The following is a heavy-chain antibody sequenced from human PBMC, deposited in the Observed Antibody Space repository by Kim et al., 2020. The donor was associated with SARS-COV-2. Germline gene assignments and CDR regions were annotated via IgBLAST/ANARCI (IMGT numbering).Heavy chain of an antibody. CDR2: MNPNSGNT. CDR3: ARVQVVVPAAIGWFDP. Sequence: ASVKVSCKASGYTFTSYDINWVRQATGQGLEWMGWMNPNSGNTGYAQKFQGRVTMTRNTSISTAYMELSSLRSEDTAVYYCARVQVVVPAAIGWFDPWGQGTLVTVSS. V-gene: IGHV1-8*01. CDR1: GYTFTSYD. J-gene: IGHJ5*02. D-gene: IGHD2-2*01.